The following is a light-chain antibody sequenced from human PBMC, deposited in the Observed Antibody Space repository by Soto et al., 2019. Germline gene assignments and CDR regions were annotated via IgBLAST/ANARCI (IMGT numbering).Light chain of an antibody. Sequence: EIVLTQSPGTLSLSPGERATLSCRASQSINTRYLAWYQQKPGQAPRLLIYGASSRATGIPDRFIGSGSGTDCTVTISRLEPEDFAVYYCQRFGSSPGFTFSHGTKVDIK. V-gene: IGKV3-20*01. CDR1: QSINTRY. J-gene: IGKJ3*01. CDR3: QRFGSSPGFT. CDR2: GAS.